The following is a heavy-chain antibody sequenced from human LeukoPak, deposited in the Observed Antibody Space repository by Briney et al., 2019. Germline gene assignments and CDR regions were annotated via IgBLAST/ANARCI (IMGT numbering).Heavy chain of an antibody. Sequence: GGSLRLSCAASGFTFSSYSMNWVRQAPGKGLEWVSYIRSSSSTIYYADSVKGRFTISRDNAKNSLYLQMKSLRAEDTAVYYCARDRAADYWGQGTLVTVSS. CDR2: IRSSSSTI. CDR3: ARDRAADY. D-gene: IGHD3-10*01. J-gene: IGHJ4*02. CDR1: GFTFSSYS. V-gene: IGHV3-48*04.